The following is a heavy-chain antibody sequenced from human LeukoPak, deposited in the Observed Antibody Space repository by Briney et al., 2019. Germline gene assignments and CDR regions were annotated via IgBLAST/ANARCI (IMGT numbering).Heavy chain of an antibody. D-gene: IGHD3-22*01. CDR2: IIGSGEST. CDR1: GFTFNKYA. CDR3: ARGSAYSH. Sequence: GGSLRLSCAASGFTFNKYAMSWVRQAPGKGLEWVSAIIGSGESTYYADSVKGRFTISRDNSKNMLYLQMNSLRAEDTAVYYCARGSAYSHWGQGTLVTVSS. V-gene: IGHV3-23*01. J-gene: IGHJ4*02.